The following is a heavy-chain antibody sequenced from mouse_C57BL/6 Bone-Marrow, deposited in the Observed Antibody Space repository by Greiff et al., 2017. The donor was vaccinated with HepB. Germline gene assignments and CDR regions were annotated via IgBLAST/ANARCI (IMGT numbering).Heavy chain of an antibody. D-gene: IGHD2-1*01. V-gene: IGHV5-6*01. CDR3: ARHDPCGNYWFAY. CDR1: GFTFSSYG. Sequence: DVQLVESGGDLVKPGGSLKLSCAASGFTFSSYGMSWVRQTPDKRLEWVATISSGGSYTYYTDSVKGRFTITRDNAKNTLYLQMSSLKSEDTAVYFCARHDPCGNYWFAYWGQGTLVTVSA. CDR2: ISSGGSYT. J-gene: IGHJ3*01.